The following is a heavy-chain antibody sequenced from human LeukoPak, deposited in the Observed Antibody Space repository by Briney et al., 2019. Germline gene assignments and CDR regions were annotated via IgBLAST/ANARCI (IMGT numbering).Heavy chain of an antibody. CDR3: ASVSGEVY. CDR1: GGSFSGYY. Sequence: PSETLSLTCAVCGGSFSGYYWSWIRQPPGKGLEWIGEINHSGSTNYNPSLKSRVTISVDTSKNQFSLTLSAVTAADTAVYYCASVSGEVYWGEGTLVTVSS. D-gene: IGHD7-27*01. CDR2: INHSGST. J-gene: IGHJ4*02. V-gene: IGHV4-34*01.